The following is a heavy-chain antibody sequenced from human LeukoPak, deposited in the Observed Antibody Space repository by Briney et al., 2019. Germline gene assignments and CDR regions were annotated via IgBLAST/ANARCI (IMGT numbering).Heavy chain of an antibody. J-gene: IGHJ5*02. CDR3: ARDSGDYYNWFDP. V-gene: IGHV3-21*01. Sequence: GGSLRLSCAAFGFTFSSYSMNWVRQAPGKGLEWVSSISSSSSYIYYADSVKGRFTISRDNAKNSLYLQMNSLRAEDTAVYYCARDSGDYYNWFDPWGQGTLVTVSS. D-gene: IGHD4-17*01. CDR2: ISSSSSYI. CDR1: GFTFSSYS.